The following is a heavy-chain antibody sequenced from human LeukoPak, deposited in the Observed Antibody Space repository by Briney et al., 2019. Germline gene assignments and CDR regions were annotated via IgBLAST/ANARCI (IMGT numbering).Heavy chain of an antibody. CDR1: GFTFSSYG. Sequence: GGSLRPSCAASGFTFSSYGMHWVRQAPGKGLEWVAFIRYDGSNKYYADSVKGRFTISRDDSKNTLYLQMNSLRAEDTAVYYCAKDPTTYYYYYMDVWGKGTTVTVSS. CDR2: IRYDGSNK. D-gene: IGHD1-1*01. CDR3: AKDPTTYYYYYMDV. J-gene: IGHJ6*03. V-gene: IGHV3-30*02.